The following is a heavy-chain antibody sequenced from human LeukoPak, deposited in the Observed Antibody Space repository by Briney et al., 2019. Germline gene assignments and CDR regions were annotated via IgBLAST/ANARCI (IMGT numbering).Heavy chain of an antibody. CDR2: IIPIFGTA. D-gene: IGHD2-8*01. V-gene: IGHV1-69*05. Sequence: VASVKVSCKASGGTFSSYAISWVRQAPGQGLEWMGGIIPIFGTANYAQKFQGRVTITTDESTSTAYMELSSLRSEDTAVYYCARASAVYARHYYYYMDVWGKGTTVTVSS. CDR1: GGTFSSYA. J-gene: IGHJ6*03. CDR3: ARASAVYARHYYYYMDV.